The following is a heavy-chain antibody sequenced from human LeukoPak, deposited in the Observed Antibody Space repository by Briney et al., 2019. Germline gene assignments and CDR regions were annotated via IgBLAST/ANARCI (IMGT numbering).Heavy chain of an antibody. CDR1: GFTFSDND. D-gene: IGHD3-10*01. J-gene: IGHJ4*02. Sequence: GGSLRLSCAASGFTFSDNDMSWIRQAPGKGLEWFSYISSSGGTIYYADSVKGRFTISRDNAKNSLYLQMNNLRAEDTALYYCARERRGPRNFDYWGQGTLVSVSS. CDR3: ARERRGPRNFDY. V-gene: IGHV3-11*04. CDR2: ISSSGGTI.